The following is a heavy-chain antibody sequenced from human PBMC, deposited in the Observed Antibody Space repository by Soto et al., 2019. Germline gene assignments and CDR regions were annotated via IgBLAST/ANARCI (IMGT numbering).Heavy chain of an antibody. CDR3: ARELWFGELLRDYGMGV. D-gene: IGHD3-10*01. V-gene: IGHV3-30-3*01. CDR2: ISYDGSNK. J-gene: IGHJ6*02. Sequence: PGGSLRLSCAASGFTFSSYAMHWVRQAPGKGLEWVAVISYDGSNKYYADSVKGRFTISRDNSKNTLYLQMNSLRAEDTAVYYCARELWFGELLRDYGMGVWGQGTTVTVSS. CDR1: GFTFSSYA.